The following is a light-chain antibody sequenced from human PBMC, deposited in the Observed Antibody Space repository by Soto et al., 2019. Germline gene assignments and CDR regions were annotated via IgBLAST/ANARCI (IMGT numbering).Light chain of an antibody. CDR2: SVS. CDR3: QQYDGSPIT. Sequence: TVLTPAPCTLSLSPVARAPLSCRASQSVGRSYLAWYQQKPGQAPRLLISSVSKRATGIPDRFSGGGSGTDFTLTISRVEPEDFALYICQQYDGSPITFGQGTRLEIK. V-gene: IGKV3-20*01. J-gene: IGKJ5*01. CDR1: QSVGRSY.